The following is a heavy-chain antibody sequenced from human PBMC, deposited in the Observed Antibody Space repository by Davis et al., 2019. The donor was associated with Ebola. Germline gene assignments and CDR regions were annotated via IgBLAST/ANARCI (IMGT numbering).Heavy chain of an antibody. V-gene: IGHV3-53*01. CDR3: ARDFHKTEGFGMDV. J-gene: IGHJ6*02. D-gene: IGHD1-1*01. CDR2: LYSGGST. Sequence: GGSLRLSCAASGFTVSSHYMTWVRQPPGKGLEWVSVLYSGGSTYSADSVKGRFTISRDNSKNTLYLQMNSLRAEDTAVYYCARDFHKTEGFGMDVWGQGTTVTVSS. CDR1: GFTVSSHY.